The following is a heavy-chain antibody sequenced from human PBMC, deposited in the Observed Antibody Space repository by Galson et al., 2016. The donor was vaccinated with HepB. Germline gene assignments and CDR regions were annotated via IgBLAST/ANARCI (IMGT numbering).Heavy chain of an antibody. J-gene: IGHJ6*02. CDR3: ARDLGDYRGMDV. V-gene: IGHV3-21*01. D-gene: IGHD4-17*01. CDR1: GFTFSSQS. CDR2: ISSSSTYI. Sequence: SLRLSCAASGFTFSSQSMNWVRQAPGKGLEWVSSISSSSTYIYYADSVRGRFTISSDNAKNSVYLQMNRLRAEGTAVYYCARDLGDYRGMDVWGQGTTVTVSS.